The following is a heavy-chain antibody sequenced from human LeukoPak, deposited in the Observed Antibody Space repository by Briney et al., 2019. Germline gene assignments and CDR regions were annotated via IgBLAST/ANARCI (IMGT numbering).Heavy chain of an antibody. CDR2: IYYSGST. J-gene: IGHJ5*02. CDR3: ARDVSGRYCGSGSSKYWFDP. D-gene: IGHD3-10*01. V-gene: IGHV4-30-4*01. Sequence: KPSETLSLTCTVSGASISSGDYYWRWIRQPPGKGLEWIGYIYYSGSTYYNPSLKSRVTISVDTSKNQFSLKLSSVTAADTAVYYCARDVSGRYCGSGSSKYWFDPWGQGTLVTVSS. CDR1: GASISSGDYY.